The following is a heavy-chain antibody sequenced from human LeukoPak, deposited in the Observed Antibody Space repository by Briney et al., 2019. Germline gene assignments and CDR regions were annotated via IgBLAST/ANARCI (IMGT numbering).Heavy chain of an antibody. CDR3: ARREPQGCSGTSCFAGPVGH. D-gene: IGHD2-2*01. J-gene: IGHJ4*02. Sequence: GGSLRLSCAASGFTFSSYAMHWVRQAPGKGLEWVAVISYDGSNKYYADSVKGRFTISRDNSKNTLYLQMNSLRAEDTAVYYCARREPQGCSGTSCFAGPVGHWGQGTLVTVSS. CDR1: GFTFSSYA. V-gene: IGHV3-30-3*01. CDR2: ISYDGSNK.